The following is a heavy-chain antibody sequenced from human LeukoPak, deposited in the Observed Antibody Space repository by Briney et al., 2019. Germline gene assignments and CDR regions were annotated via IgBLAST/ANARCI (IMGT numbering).Heavy chain of an antibody. V-gene: IGHV4-39*01. CDR2: IYYSGST. CDR1: GGSISSSRYY. D-gene: IGHD4/OR15-4a*01. J-gene: IGHJ4*02. Sequence: SETLSLTCTVSGGSISSSRYYWGWIRQPPGKGLEWIGSIYYSGSTYYNPSLKSRVTISVDTSKNQFSLKLSSVTAADTAVYYCARHSIRDDYRFDYWGQGTLVTVSS. CDR3: ARHSIRDDYRFDY.